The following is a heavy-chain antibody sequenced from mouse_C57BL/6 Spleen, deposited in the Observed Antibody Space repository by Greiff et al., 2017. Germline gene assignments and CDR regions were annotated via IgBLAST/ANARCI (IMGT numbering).Heavy chain of an antibody. CDR2: IYPGDGDT. V-gene: IGHV1-82*01. J-gene: IGHJ4*01. CDR3: ARLILLRYAMDY. Sequence: QVQLQQSGPELVKPGASVKISCKASGYAFSSSWMNWVKQRPGKGLEWIGRIYPGDGDTNYNGKFKGKATLTADKSSSTAYMQLSSLTSEDSAVYFCARLILLRYAMDYWGQGTSVTVSS. D-gene: IGHD1-1*01. CDR1: GYAFSSSW.